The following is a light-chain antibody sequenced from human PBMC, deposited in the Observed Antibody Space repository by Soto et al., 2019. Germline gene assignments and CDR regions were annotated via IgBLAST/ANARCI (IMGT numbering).Light chain of an antibody. CDR3: CSYAGSYTYV. Sequence: QSALAQPRSVSGSPGQSVTISCTGTSSDVGDHDFVSWYQQYPGKAPKLLLSSVSKRPSGVPDRFSGSKSGNTASLTISGLQAEDKADYYCCSYAGSYTYVFGTGTKVTVL. CDR2: SVS. J-gene: IGLJ1*01. CDR1: SSDVGDHDF. V-gene: IGLV2-11*01.